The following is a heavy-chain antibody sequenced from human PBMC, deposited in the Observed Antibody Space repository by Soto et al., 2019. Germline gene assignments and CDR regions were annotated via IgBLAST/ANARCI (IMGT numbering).Heavy chain of an antibody. Sequence: QVHLVQPGAVVENPGASVKVSCKASGYTFTNFGINWVRQAPGQGLEWMGWITPYNGNANYPQKHQDRLTITTDTSTNTAYLELRSLRSDDTAVYFCARARMFSGAHHDYWGQGTRVTVSS. CDR1: GYTFTNFG. CDR3: ARARMFSGAHHDY. V-gene: IGHV1-18*04. CDR2: ITPYNGNA. D-gene: IGHD1-26*01. J-gene: IGHJ4*02.